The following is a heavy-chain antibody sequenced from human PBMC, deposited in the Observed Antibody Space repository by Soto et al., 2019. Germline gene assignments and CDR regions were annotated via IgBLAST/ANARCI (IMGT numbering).Heavy chain of an antibody. Sequence: NPSETLSLTCTVSGASINNTSYYWGWIRQSPGKGLEWIGNIYYSGKTYYSPSLKSRVSISVDASRNQFSLRLSSVTAADTAVYYCGRRWGIGLTPPGPWGQGVMVTVSS. J-gene: IGHJ5*02. CDR3: GRRWGIGLTPPGP. CDR2: IYYSGKT. V-gene: IGHV4-39*01. CDR1: GASINNTSYY. D-gene: IGHD6-13*01.